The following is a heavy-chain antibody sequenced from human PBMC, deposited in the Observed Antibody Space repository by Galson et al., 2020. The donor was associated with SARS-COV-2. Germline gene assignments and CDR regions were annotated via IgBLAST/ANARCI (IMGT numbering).Heavy chain of an antibody. CDR2: ISYDGSNK. Sequence: GESLKISCAASGFTFSSYAMHWVRQAPGKGLEWVAVISYDGSNKYYADSVKGRFTISRDNSKNTLYLQMNSLRAEDTAVYYCARGGGEIVLLWFGDGVHYVDYWGQGTLVTVSS. J-gene: IGHJ4*02. CDR1: GFTFSSYA. CDR3: ARGGGEIVLLWFGDGVHYVDY. D-gene: IGHD3-10*01. V-gene: IGHV3-30*01.